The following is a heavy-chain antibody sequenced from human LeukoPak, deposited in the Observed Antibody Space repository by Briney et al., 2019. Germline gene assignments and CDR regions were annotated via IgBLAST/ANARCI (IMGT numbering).Heavy chain of an antibody. CDR2: IYSGGST. D-gene: IGHD4-23*01. CDR3: AKGDDYGGIRERD. V-gene: IGHV3-53*01. Sequence: GGSLRLSCAASGFTVSSNYMSWVRQAPGKGLEWVSVIYSGGSTYYADSVKGRFTISRDNSKNTLFLQMNSLRAEDTAVYYCAKGDDYGGIRERDWGQGTLVTVSS. J-gene: IGHJ4*02. CDR1: GFTVSSNY.